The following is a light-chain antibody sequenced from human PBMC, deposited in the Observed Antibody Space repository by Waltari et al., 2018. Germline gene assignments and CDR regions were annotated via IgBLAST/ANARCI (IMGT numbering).Light chain of an antibody. CDR3: SSFESSRTWV. V-gene: IGLV2-23*02. CDR1: SADIGRYNL. J-gene: IGLJ3*02. CDR2: EVT. Sequence: QSALTQPASVSGLPGQSITISCSGTSADIGRYNLVAWYQQLPGNAPKLVIYEVTERPSELSNRFSGSKSGNTASLTISGLQAEDEADYYCSSFESSRTWVFGGGTKLTVL.